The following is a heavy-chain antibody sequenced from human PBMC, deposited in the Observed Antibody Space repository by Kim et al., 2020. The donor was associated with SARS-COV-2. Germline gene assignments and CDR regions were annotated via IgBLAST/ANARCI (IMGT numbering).Heavy chain of an antibody. D-gene: IGHD1-1*01. CDR3: ARVSPPYGQQLERRSWGGY. CDR1: GFTFSSYS. V-gene: IGHV3-21*01. J-gene: IGHJ4*02. CDR2: ISSSSSYI. Sequence: GGSLRLSCAASGFTFSSYSMNWVRQAPGKGLEWVSSISSSSSYIYYADSVKGRFTISRDNAKNSLYLQMNSLRAEDTAVYYCARVSPPYGQQLERRSWGGYWGQGTLVTVSS.